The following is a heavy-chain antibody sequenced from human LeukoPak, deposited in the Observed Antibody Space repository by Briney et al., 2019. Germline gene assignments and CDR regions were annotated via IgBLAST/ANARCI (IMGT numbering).Heavy chain of an antibody. CDR3: ARSHGSGSYYNLNDY. CDR2: IYYSGST. CDR1: GGSISNYY. J-gene: IGHJ4*02. V-gene: IGHV4-59*01. D-gene: IGHD3-10*01. Sequence: TTSETLSLTCTVSGGSISNYYWSWIRQPPGKGLEWIGYIYYSGSTNYNPSLRSRVTISVDTSKNQFSLKLSSVTAADTAVYYCARSHGSGSYYNLNDYWGQGALVTVSS.